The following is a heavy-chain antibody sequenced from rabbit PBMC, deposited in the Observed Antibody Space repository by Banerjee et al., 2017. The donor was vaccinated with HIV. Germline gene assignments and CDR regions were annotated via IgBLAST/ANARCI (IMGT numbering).Heavy chain of an antibody. J-gene: IGHJ4*01. Sequence: QSLEESGGGLVQPGGSLTLSCKASGFDFSNYGVNWVRQAPGKGLEWIGSIDAGSSGNTYYASWAKGRFTISKASSTTVTLQMTSLTAADTATYFCARATTDIVYAFNLWGQGTLVTVS. V-gene: IGHV1S40*01. CDR2: IDAGSSGNT. D-gene: IGHD3-3*01. CDR3: ARATTDIVYAFNL. CDR1: GFDFSNYG.